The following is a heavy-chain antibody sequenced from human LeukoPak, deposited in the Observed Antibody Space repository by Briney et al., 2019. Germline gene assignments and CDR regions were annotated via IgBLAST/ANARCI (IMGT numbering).Heavy chain of an antibody. CDR2: VRYDGSDK. D-gene: IGHD2-2*01. V-gene: IGHV3-30*02. CDR1: GFTFSSYG. J-gene: IGHJ4*02. Sequence: LSGGSLRLSCAASGFTFSSYGMHWVRQAPGKGLEWVAFVRYDGSDKSYADSVKGRFTISRDNSKNTLYLQMYSLRPEDTAVYYCAKGKCSSTSWYLSCYFDYWGQGTLVAVSS. CDR3: AKGKCSSTSWYLSCYFDY.